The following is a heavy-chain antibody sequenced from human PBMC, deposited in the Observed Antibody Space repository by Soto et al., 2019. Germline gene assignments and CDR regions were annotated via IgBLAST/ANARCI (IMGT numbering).Heavy chain of an antibody. J-gene: IGHJ1*01. D-gene: IGHD2-2*01. Sequence: QVQLVESGGGVGQPGTSLRLSCAASELNFNTYAMNWIRLAPRKGMEWVAVISNDGSNKYYADSVKGRFTISRDNSKKTVYLQMNSLRGEDTAVYYCAIVRGYCSESSCSYFDYFQHWGQGALVIVSS. CDR2: ISNDGSNK. CDR3: AIVRGYCSESSCSYFDYFQH. CDR1: ELNFNTYA. V-gene: IGHV3-30*03.